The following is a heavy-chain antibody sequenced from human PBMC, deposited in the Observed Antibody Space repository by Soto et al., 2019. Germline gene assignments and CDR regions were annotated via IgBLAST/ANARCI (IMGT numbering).Heavy chain of an antibody. D-gene: IGHD6-19*01. CDR2: ISGSGGST. V-gene: IGHV3-23*01. J-gene: IGHJ4*02. CDR3: AKDLKPGYSSVWYNFDY. Sequence: GGSLRLSCAASGFTFSSYAMSWVRQAPGKGLEWVSPISGSGGSTYYADSVKGRFTISRDNSKNTLYLQMNSLRAEDTAVYYCAKDLKPGYSSVWYNFDYWGQGTLVTVSS. CDR1: GFTFSSYA.